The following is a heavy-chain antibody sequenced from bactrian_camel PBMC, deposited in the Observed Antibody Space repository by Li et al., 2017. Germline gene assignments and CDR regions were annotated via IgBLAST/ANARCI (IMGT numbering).Heavy chain of an antibody. CDR2: ITSGRGSK. CDR1: GFTFENSV. CDR3: AAEASHGDSWVTFGY. D-gene: IGHD6*01. J-gene: IGHJ6*01. V-gene: IGHV3S32*01. Sequence: VQLVESGGTLVQPGGSLRLSCAASGFTFENSVMSWVRQAPGKGLEWVSMITSGRGSKVSYADSVIGRFTISRDNVKNALYLEMNNLKTEDTAVYYCAAEASHGDSWVTFGYWGQGTQVTVS.